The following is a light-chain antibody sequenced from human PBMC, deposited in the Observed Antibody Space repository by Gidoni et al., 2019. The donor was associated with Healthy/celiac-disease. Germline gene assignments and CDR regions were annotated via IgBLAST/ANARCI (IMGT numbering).Light chain of an antibody. J-gene: IGKJ4*01. V-gene: IGKV1-9*01. CDR2: AAS. Sequence: IQLTQSPSFLSASVGDRVTITGRASQGISSYLAWYQQKPGKAPKLLIYAASTLQSGVPSRFSGSGYGTEFTLTISSLQPEDFATYYCQQLNSYPLTFGGGTKVEIK. CDR1: QGISSY. CDR3: QQLNSYPLT.